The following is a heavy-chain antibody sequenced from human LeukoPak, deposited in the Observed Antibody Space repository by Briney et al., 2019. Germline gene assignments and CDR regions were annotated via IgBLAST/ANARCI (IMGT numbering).Heavy chain of an antibody. CDR3: ATSPATGNIYFDL. CDR1: GFTVSSNY. J-gene: IGHJ2*01. Sequence: PGGSLRLSCAASGFTVSSNYMGWVRQAPGKRLEWVSVLYSGGNTYYADSVKGRFTISRDNSKNTLYLQMNSLRAEDTAVYYCATSPATGNIYFDLWGRGTLVTVSS. CDR2: LYSGGNT. V-gene: IGHV3-66*01. D-gene: IGHD6-13*01.